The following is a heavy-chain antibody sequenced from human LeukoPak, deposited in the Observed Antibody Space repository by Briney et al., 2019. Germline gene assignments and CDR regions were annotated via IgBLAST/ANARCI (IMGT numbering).Heavy chain of an antibody. CDR2: ISGSGGST. D-gene: IGHD3-3*01. V-gene: IGHV3-23*01. J-gene: IGHJ6*02. CDR1: GFTFSSYA. CDR3: AKDTSGNYDFWSGYNYGMDV. Sequence: PGGSLRLSCAASGFTFSSYAMSWVRQAPGKGLEWVSAISGSGGSTYYADSVKGRFTISRDNSKNTLYLQMNSLRAGDTAVYYCAKDTSGNYDFWSGYNYGMDVWGQGTTVTVSS.